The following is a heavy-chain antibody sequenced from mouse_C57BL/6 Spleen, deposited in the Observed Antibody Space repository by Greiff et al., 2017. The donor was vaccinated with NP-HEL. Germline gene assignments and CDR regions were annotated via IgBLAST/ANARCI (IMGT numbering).Heavy chain of an antibody. D-gene: IGHD3-2*02. Sequence: QVQLQESGPELVKPGASVKLSCKASGYTFTSYDINWVKQSPGQGLEWLGWIYPKDGRTNYNEKFTGKAPLTVDTSSSTAYMELHSLTSEDPAVYVCARAGDSAGYDYWGQGTTLTVSA. V-gene: IGHV1-85*01. CDR3: ARAGDSAGYDY. CDR1: GYTFTSYD. CDR2: IYPKDGRT. J-gene: IGHJ2*01.